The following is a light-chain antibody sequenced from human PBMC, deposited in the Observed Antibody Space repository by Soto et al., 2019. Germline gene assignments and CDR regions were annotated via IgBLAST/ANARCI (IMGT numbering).Light chain of an antibody. CDR2: DAS. V-gene: IGKV1-5*01. CDR3: QQYNAYPWT. CDR1: HTIASW. J-gene: IGKJ1*01. Sequence: DIQMTQSPSTLSASVGDRVNITCRASHTIASWLAWYQQKPGRAPNLLIYDASRLQSGVPSRFSGSGSGTEFTLTISGLQPDDFAAYYCQQYNAYPWTFGQGTKVDIK.